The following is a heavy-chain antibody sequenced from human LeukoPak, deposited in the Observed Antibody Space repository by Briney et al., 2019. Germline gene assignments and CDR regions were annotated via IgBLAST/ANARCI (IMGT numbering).Heavy chain of an antibody. CDR3: AKGPSSSWYYFDY. D-gene: IGHD6-13*01. CDR1: GFTFSSYS. J-gene: IGHJ4*02. Sequence: PGGSLRLSCAASGFTFSSYSMNWVRQAPGKGLEWVSSISSSSSYIYYADSVKGRFTISRDNSKNTLYLQMNSLRAEDTAVYYCAKGPSSSWYYFDYWGQGTLVTVSS. V-gene: IGHV3-21*01. CDR2: ISSSSSYI.